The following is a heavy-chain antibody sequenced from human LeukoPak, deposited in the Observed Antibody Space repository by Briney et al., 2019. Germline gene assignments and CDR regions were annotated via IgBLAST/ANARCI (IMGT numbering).Heavy chain of an antibody. CDR2: ITIGSDSI. CDR1: GFTFSSYE. CDR3: ARESPIPAVGFPYGMDV. J-gene: IGHJ6*02. Sequence: GSLRLSCAASGFTFSSYEMNWVRQAPGKGLEWISHITIGSDSIHYADSVKGRFTISRDNARNSLYLQMNSLRVEDTAIYYCARESPIPAVGFPYGMDVWGQGATVTVSS. V-gene: IGHV3-48*03. D-gene: IGHD6-13*01.